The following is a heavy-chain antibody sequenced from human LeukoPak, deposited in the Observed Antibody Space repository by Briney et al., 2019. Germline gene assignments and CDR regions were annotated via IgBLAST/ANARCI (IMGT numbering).Heavy chain of an antibody. CDR2: IWYDGSNK. Sequence: GGSLRLSCAASGFTFSSYGMHWVRQAPGKGLEWVAVIWYDGSNKYYADSVKGRFTISRDNSKHTLYLQMNSLRAEDTDVYYRGRAWATGGGGVYFDYWGQGTLVTVSS. CDR1: GFTFSSYG. J-gene: IGHJ4*02. CDR3: GRAWATGGGGVYFDY. V-gene: IGHV3-33*01. D-gene: IGHD3-16*01.